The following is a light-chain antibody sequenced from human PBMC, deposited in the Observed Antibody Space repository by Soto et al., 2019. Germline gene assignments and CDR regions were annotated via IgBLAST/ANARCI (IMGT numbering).Light chain of an antibody. J-gene: IGKJ5*01. CDR3: QQRSNWPAKIT. CDR2: DAI. V-gene: IGKV3-11*01. Sequence: MSQSPATLSVSPGERVTLSCRASQNIHNHMSWFLQKPGQTPRLLIYDAIIRAADVPARFSGSWSGTEFTLTISSLEPEDFAVYYCQQRSNWPAKITFGQGTRLEIK. CDR1: QNIHNH.